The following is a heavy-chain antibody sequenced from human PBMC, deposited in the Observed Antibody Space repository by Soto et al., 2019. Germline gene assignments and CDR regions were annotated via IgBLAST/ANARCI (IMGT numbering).Heavy chain of an antibody. CDR3: TKKAGRPFPFDP. CDR1: GYTFIDYY. V-gene: IGHV1-2*02. CDR2: VSPRSGGT. J-gene: IGHJ5*02. Sequence: ASVKVSCKASGYTFIDYYIHWVRQAPGQGLEWMGWVSPRSGGTNYAQKFQGRVTITSDTSIATVYMKLTSLTSDDTAVYFCTKKAGRPFPFDPWGQGTRVTVSS.